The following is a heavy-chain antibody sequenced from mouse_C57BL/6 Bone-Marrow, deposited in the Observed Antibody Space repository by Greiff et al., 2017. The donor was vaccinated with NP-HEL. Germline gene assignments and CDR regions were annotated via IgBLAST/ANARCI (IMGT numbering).Heavy chain of an antibody. J-gene: IGHJ3*01. CDR3: TTDGYDTWFAY. CDR2: FDPEYGDT. D-gene: IGHD2-2*01. CDR1: GFNIKDDY. Sequence: VQLQQSGAELVRPGASVKLSCTASGFNIKDDYMHWVKQRPEQGLEWIGWFDPEYGDTEYALKFQGKATITADTSSNTAYLQLSSLTSEDTAVYYCTTDGYDTWFAYWGQGTLVTVSA. V-gene: IGHV14-4*01.